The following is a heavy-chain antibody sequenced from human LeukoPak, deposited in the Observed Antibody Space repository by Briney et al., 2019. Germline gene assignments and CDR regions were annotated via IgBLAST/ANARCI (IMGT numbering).Heavy chain of an antibody. D-gene: IGHD2-21*02. CDR1: GGSISSGDYY. CDR3: ARGALYCGGDCYLEYFQH. CDR2: IYYSGST. Sequence: SETLSLTCTVSGGSISSGDYYWSWIRQPPGKGLEWIGYIYYSGSTYYNPSLKSRVTISVDTSKNQFSLKLSSVTAADTAVYYCARGALYCGGDCYLEYFQHWGQGTLVTVSS. J-gene: IGHJ1*01. V-gene: IGHV4-30-4*01.